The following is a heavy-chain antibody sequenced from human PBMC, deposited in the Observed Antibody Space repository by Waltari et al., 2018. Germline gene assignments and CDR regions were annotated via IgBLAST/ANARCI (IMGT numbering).Heavy chain of an antibody. V-gene: IGHV4-39*01. CDR2: IHSSGTT. D-gene: IGHD3-10*01. J-gene: IGHJ4*02. CDR3: ARLVWFGAWIDN. Sequence: QVQLQESGPGMLRPSETLSLPFTVSGDSIKTDTYYWGWIRQSPGKGLECLGTIHSSGTTYVPASLEPRVTISVDTFNNRFSLNLRSATAADTAVYFCARLVWFGAWIDNWGQGSLVTVSS. CDR1: GDSIKTDTYY.